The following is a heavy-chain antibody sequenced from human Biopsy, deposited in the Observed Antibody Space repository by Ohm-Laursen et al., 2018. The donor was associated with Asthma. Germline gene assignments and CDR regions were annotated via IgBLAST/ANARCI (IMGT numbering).Heavy chain of an antibody. J-gene: IGHJ6*02. CDR1: GDSFSNYA. CDR3: ARGYSGSDRIVYYYSGLEV. V-gene: IGHV1-18*01. D-gene: IGHD5-12*01. CDR2: ISVYNGNT. Sequence: ASVKVSCKASGDSFSNYAISWVRQAPGQGLEWMGWISVYNGNTKVAKKLQDRVTMITDTSTSTAYMELSSLSSEDTAVYYCARGYSGSDRIVYYYSGLEVWGQGTTVTVSS.